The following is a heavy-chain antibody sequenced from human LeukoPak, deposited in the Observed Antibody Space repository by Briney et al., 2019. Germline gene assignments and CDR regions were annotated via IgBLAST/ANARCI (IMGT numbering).Heavy chain of an antibody. CDR2: ISYDGGNK. J-gene: IGHJ4*02. CDR3: AKARSSITYSFDY. Sequence: GGSLRLSCAASGFTFSSFGMHWVRQAPGKGLEWVAVISYDGGNKYYADSVKGRFTISRDNSKNTLYLQMNSLRAEDTAVYYCAKARSSITYSFDYWGQGTLVTVSS. CDR1: GFTFSSFG. V-gene: IGHV3-30*18.